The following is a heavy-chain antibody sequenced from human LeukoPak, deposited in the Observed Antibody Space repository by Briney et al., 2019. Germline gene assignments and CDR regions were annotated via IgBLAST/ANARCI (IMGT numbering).Heavy chain of an antibody. CDR1: GFTFSSYG. CDR3: ARGRARIAAAGDPFDY. V-gene: IGHV3-33*08. J-gene: IGHJ4*02. D-gene: IGHD6-13*01. Sequence: GRSLRLSCAASGFTFSSYGMHWVRQAPGKGLEWVAVIWYDGSNKYYADSVKGRFTISRDNSKNTLYLQMNSLRAEDTAVYYCARGRARIAAAGDPFDYWGQGTLVTVSS. CDR2: IWYDGSNK.